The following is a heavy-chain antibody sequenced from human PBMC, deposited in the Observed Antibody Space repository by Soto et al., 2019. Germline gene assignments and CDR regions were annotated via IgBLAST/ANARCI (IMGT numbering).Heavy chain of an antibody. V-gene: IGHV3-15*01. CDR3: TTDRRYCSGGSCYNYYYGMDV. D-gene: IGHD2-15*01. CDR2: IKSKTDGGTT. J-gene: IGHJ6*02. Sequence: EVQLVESGGGLVKPGGSLRLSCAASGFTFSNAWMSWVRQAPGKGLEWVGRIKSKTDGGTTDYAAPVKGRFTISRDDSKTTLYLQMNSLKTEDTAVYYCTTDRRYCSGGSCYNYYYGMDVWGQGTTVTVSS. CDR1: GFTFSNAW.